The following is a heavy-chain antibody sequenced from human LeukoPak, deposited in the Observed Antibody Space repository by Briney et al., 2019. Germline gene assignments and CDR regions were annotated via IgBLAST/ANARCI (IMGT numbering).Heavy chain of an antibody. D-gene: IGHD6-13*01. CDR1: GDSVSSNSAA. V-gene: IGHV6-1*01. CDR2: TYYRSRWDN. Sequence: SQTLSLTCAISGDSVSSNSAAWNWIRQSPSRGLEWLGRTYYRSRWDNDYAVSVKSRITINPDTSKNQFSLQLNSVTPEDTAVYYCAREYGSSLSRLWFDPWGQGTLVTVSS. CDR3: AREYGSSLSRLWFDP. J-gene: IGHJ5*02.